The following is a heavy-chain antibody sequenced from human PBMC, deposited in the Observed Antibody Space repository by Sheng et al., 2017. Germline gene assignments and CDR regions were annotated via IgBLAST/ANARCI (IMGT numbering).Heavy chain of an antibody. CDR1: GFTLSNYA. CDR3: VRDWGTSCGIDCRCPLY. Sequence: QVQLVESGGGVVQPGGSLRLSCGVSGFTLSNYAMHWVRQTPGKGLDWVAVISYDGSNEYYADSVQGRFTISRDNRKNTLYLQMDTLRPEDSALYYCVRDWGTSCGIDCRCPLYWGQGTVVTVSS. D-gene: IGHD2-21*02. J-gene: IGHJ4*02. V-gene: IGHV3-30*04. CDR2: ISYDGSNE.